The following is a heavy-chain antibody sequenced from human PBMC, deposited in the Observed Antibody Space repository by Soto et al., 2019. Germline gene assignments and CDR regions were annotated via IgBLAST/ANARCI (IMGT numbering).Heavy chain of an antibody. CDR1: GFTFSSYS. J-gene: IGHJ3*02. CDR2: ISSSSSYI. CDR3: ARDAPDAFDI. Sequence: EVQLVESGGGLVKPGGSLRLSCAASGFTFSSYSMNWVRQAPGKGLEWVSSISSSSSYIYYADSVKGRFTISRDNAKNSLYMQMNSLRAEDTAVYYCARDAPDAFDIWGQGTMVTVSS. V-gene: IGHV3-21*01.